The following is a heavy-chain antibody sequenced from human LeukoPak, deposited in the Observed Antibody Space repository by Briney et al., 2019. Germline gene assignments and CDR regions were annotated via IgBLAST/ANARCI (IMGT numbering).Heavy chain of an antibody. J-gene: IGHJ3*02. CDR3: ARYTSGGGAFDI. CDR2: INHSGST. Sequence: SETLSLTCAVYGGSFSGYYWSWIRQPPGKGLEWIGEINHSGSTNYNPSLKSRVTISVDTSKNQFSLKLSSVTAADTAVYYCARYTSGGGAFDIWGHGTMVTVSS. V-gene: IGHV4-34*01. D-gene: IGHD1-1*01. CDR1: GGSFSGYY.